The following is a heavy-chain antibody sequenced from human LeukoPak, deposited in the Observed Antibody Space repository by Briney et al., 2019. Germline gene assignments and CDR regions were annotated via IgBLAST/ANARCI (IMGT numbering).Heavy chain of an antibody. CDR3: ARVKYSGSYRYFDY. V-gene: IGHV3-21*01. CDR2: ISSSSSYI. CDR1: GFTFSSYS. D-gene: IGHD1-26*01. J-gene: IGHJ4*02. Sequence: GGSLRLSCAASGFTFSSYSMNWVRQAPGKGLEWVSSISSSSSYIYYADSVKGRFTISKDNAKNSLYLQMNSLRAEDTAVYYCARVKYSGSYRYFDYWGQGTLVTVSS.